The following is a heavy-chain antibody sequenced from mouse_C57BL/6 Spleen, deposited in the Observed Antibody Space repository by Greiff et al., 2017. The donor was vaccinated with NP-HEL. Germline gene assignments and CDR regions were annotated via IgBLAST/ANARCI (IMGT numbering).Heavy chain of an antibody. CDR2: IWTGGGT. CDR3: ARNKGYDGYYAMDY. J-gene: IGHJ4*01. Sequence: VKLVESGPGLVAPSQSLSITCTVSGFSLTSYAISWVRQPPGKGLEWLGVIWTGGGTNYNSALKSRLSISKDNSKSQVFLKMNSLQTDDTARYYCARNKGYDGYYAMDYWGQGTSVTVSS. V-gene: IGHV2-9-1*01. D-gene: IGHD2-3*01. CDR1: GFSLTSYA.